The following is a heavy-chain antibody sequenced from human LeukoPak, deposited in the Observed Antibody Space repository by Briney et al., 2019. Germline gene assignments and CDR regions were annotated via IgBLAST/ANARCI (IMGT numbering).Heavy chain of an antibody. CDR2: ISAIDGTT. Sequence: QTGGSLRLSCAASGFTFISYAMSWVRQAPVKGLEWVSAISAIDGTTSYADSVKGRFTISRDNSKNTLFLQMNILRAEDTAVYYCAKVKASWWDLLFDYWGQGTLVTVSS. V-gene: IGHV3-23*01. CDR1: GFTFISYA. CDR3: AKVKASWWDLLFDY. J-gene: IGHJ4*02. D-gene: IGHD1-26*01.